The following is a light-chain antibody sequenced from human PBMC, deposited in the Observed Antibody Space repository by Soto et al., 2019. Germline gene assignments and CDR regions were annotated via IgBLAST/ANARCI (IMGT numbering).Light chain of an antibody. CDR2: DDR. V-gene: IGLV3-21*02. Sequence: SYELSQPPSVSVAPGQTARITCGGNNIGSKSVHWYQQKPGQAPVLVVYDDRDRPSGIPERFSGSKSGITATLIISRVEAGHEAEYYCQAWDTGSDHHVFGTGTKVTVL. J-gene: IGLJ1*01. CDR3: QAWDTGSDHHV. CDR1: NIGSKS.